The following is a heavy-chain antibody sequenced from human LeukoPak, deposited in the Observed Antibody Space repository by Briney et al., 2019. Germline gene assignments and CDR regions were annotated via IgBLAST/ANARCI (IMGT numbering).Heavy chain of an antibody. D-gene: IGHD3-22*01. J-gene: IGHJ4*02. V-gene: IGHV4-4*07. CDR3: AREHKDYDGDGYYYAY. CDR1: GGSIRNYL. Sequence: SETLSLTCTVSGGSIRNYLGSWIRQPAGKGLEWIGRIYAGGNTDHSPSLKSRVTMSVDSSKNQFSLRLSSVTAADTAVYYCAREHKDYDGDGYYYAYWGQGTLVTVSS. CDR2: IYAGGNT.